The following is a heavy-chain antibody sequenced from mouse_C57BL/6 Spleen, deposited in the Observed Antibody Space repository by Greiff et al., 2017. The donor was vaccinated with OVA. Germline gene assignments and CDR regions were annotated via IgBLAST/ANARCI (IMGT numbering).Heavy chain of an antibody. V-gene: IGHV1-26*01. Sequence: EVQLQQSGPELVKPGASVKISCKASGYTFTDYYMNWVKQSHGKSLEWIGDINPNNGGPSSNPKLKGKATLTVDKSYSTAYMGRRSLTYEDSAVYDGARPNRDGYFDYWGQGTTLTVSS. J-gene: IGHJ2*01. D-gene: IGHD4-1*01. CDR3: ARPNRDGYFDY. CDR1: GYTFTDYY. CDR2: INPNNGGP.